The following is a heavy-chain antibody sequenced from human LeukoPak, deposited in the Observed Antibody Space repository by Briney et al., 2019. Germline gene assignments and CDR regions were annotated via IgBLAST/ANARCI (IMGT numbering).Heavy chain of an antibody. J-gene: IGHJ3*02. V-gene: IGHV1-2*02. D-gene: IGHD7-27*01. CDR2: INPNSGGT. Sequence: ASVKVSCKASGYTFTGYYMHWVRQAPGQGLEWMGWINPNSGGTNYAQKFQGRVTMTRDTSISTAYMELSRLRSDDTAVYYCARDQNWGNAFDIWGQGTMVTVSS. CDR1: GYTFTGYY. CDR3: ARDQNWGNAFDI.